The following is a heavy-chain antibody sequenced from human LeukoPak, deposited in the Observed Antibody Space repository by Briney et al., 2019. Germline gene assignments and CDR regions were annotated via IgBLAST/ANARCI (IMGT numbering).Heavy chain of an antibody. V-gene: IGHV4-61*02. Sequence: PSQTLSLTCTVSGGSISSGSYYWSWIRQPAGKGLEWIGRIYTSGSTNYNPSLKSRVTISADTSKNQFSLKLSSVTAADTAVYYCARSGQQLAPNWFDPWGQGTLVTVSS. CDR1: GGSISSGSYY. J-gene: IGHJ5*02. CDR3: ARSGQQLAPNWFDP. D-gene: IGHD6-13*01. CDR2: IYTSGST.